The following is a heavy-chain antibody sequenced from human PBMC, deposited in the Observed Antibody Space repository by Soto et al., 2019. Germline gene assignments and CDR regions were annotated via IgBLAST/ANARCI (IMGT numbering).Heavy chain of an antibody. CDR1: GFSLGSYW. CDR3: ARDVSPGTSTLYLDAFDI. J-gene: IGHJ3*02. CDR2: IKKDGSRT. D-gene: IGHD2-8*01. Sequence: ESGGGLVQPGGSLRLSCEASGFSLGSYWMTWVRQAPGKGLEWVANIKKDGSRTSYLDSVRGRFTISRDNVGNSLSLQMDSLIAEDTGLYFCARDVSPGTSTLYLDAFDIWGQGTMVTVSS. V-gene: IGHV3-7*05.